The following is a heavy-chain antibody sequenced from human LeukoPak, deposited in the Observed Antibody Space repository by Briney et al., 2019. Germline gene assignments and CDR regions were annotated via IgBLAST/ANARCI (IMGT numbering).Heavy chain of an antibody. CDR3: ARGTLGAWGW. D-gene: IGHD6-19*01. J-gene: IGHJ4*02. V-gene: IGHV3-21*01. Sequence: GGSLRLSCAVSGFTFSSYDMNWVRQAPGKGLEWVSSISSSNYIHYADSVKVRFTISRDNAKNSLYLQMNSLRAEDTAVYFCARGTLGAWGWWGQGTLVTVSA. CDR2: ISSSNYI. CDR1: GFTFSSYD.